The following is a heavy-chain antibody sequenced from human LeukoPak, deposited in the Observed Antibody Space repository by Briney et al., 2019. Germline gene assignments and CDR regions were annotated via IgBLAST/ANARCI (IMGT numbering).Heavy chain of an antibody. CDR2: IYPGDSDT. V-gene: IGHV5-51*01. Sequence: GESLKISCKGSGYSFTNYWIGWVRQMPGKGLEWMGIIYPGDSDTRYSPSFQGQVTISADKSISAAYLQWSSLKASDTAMYYCARLRGSGGFYLHALDFWGQGTMVTVSS. J-gene: IGHJ3*01. CDR1: GYSFTNYW. CDR3: ARLRGSGGFYLHALDF. D-gene: IGHD2-15*01.